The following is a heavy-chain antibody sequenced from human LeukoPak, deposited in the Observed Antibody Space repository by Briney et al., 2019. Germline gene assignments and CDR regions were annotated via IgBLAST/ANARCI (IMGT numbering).Heavy chain of an antibody. J-gene: IGHJ4*02. CDR2: ISAYNGNT. Sequence: GASVKVSCKASGSPFTTYGISWLRQAPGQGLEWMGWISAYNGNTNYAQKLQGRVTMTTDTSTSTAYMELRSLRSDDTAVYYCARDMATMIVVVITPSFDYWGQGTLVTVSS. D-gene: IGHD3-22*01. CDR1: GSPFTTYG. CDR3: ARDMATMIVVVITPSFDY. V-gene: IGHV1-18*01.